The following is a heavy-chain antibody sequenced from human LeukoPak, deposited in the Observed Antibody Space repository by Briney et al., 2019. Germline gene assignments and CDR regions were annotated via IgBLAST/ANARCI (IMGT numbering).Heavy chain of an antibody. J-gene: IGHJ6*03. CDR3: ASHTGPMGKGYYYYYMDV. D-gene: IGHD3-10*01. Sequence: GESLKISCKASGYSFTTYWIGWVRQMPGIGLEWLGIIYLDVSDTRYSPSFQGQVTISADKSISTAYLQWSSLKASDTALHYCASHTGPMGKGYYYYYMDVWGKGTTVTVSS. CDR1: GYSFTTYW. CDR2: IYLDVSDT. V-gene: IGHV5-51*01.